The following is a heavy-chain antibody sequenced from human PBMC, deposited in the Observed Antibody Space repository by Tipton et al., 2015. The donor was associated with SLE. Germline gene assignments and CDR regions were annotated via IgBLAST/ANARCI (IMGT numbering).Heavy chain of an antibody. J-gene: IGHJ4*02. D-gene: IGHD6-13*01. V-gene: IGHV4-61*01. CDR3: ARIMFDYSSSWYRDY. CDR2: IYYSGST. CDR1: GGSISSGTYY. Sequence: TLSLTCIVSGGSISSGTYYWSWIRQPPGKGLEWIGYIYYSGSTNYNPYLKSRVTISVDTSKNQFSLKLSSVTAADTAVYYCARIMFDYSSSWYRDYWGQGTLVTVSS.